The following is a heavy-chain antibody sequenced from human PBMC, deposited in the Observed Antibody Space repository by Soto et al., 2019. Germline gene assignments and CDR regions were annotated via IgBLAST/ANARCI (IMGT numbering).Heavy chain of an antibody. Sequence: GGSLRLSCAASGFTFSRYGMRWVRQAPGKGLEWVALIAYDGNNKNYAASVRGRFTISRDKSKNTLDLQMDSLRPEDTAVYYCARDTSIAAAGGTRYFDYWGQGTPVTVSS. J-gene: IGHJ4*02. CDR1: GFTFSRYG. D-gene: IGHD6-13*01. CDR2: IAYDGNNK. V-gene: IGHV3-30*03. CDR3: ARDTSIAAAGGTRYFDY.